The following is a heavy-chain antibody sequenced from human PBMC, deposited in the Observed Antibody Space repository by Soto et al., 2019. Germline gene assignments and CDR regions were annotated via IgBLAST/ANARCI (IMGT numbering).Heavy chain of an antibody. CDR1: GFSLSTSGVG. D-gene: IGHD2-15*01. V-gene: IGHV2-5*02. Sequence: QITLKESGPTLVKPTQTLTLTCTFSGFSLSTSGVGVAWIRQPPGKALEWLALIYWDEDIRYSPFLKSRLTITKDTSKNQVVLTMTNMDPADTATYRCAHKGGRGAGMDVWGQGTTVTVSS. CDR2: IYWDEDI. CDR3: AHKGGRGAGMDV. J-gene: IGHJ6*02.